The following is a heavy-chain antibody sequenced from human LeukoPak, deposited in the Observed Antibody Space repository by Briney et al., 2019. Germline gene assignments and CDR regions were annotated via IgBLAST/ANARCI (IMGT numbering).Heavy chain of an antibody. CDR2: IHTSGST. D-gene: IGHD3-22*01. V-gene: IGHV4-4*07. J-gene: IGHJ4*02. Sequence: SETLSLTCTVSGGSISRYYWSWIRQPAGKGLEWIGRIHTSGSTNYNPSLNSRVTMSVDKSKNQFSLKLSSVAAADTAVYYCARADSSGSPRWGQFDYWGQGTLVTVSS. CDR3: ARADSSGSPRWGQFDY. CDR1: GGSISRYY.